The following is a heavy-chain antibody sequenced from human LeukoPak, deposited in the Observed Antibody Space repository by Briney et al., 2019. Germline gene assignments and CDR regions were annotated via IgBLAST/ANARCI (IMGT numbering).Heavy chain of an antibody. J-gene: IGHJ3*02. CDR3: AREGYYGAFDI. D-gene: IGHD3-10*01. V-gene: IGHV3-48*02. CDR2: IGANSAI. CDR1: GFTFSGYS. Sequence: TGGSLRLSCAASGFTFSGYSMNWVRQAPGEGLEWISYIGANSAIYYADSVMGRFTISRDNARNPLYLQMNSLRDEDTAVYHCAREGYYGAFDIWGQGTMVTVSS.